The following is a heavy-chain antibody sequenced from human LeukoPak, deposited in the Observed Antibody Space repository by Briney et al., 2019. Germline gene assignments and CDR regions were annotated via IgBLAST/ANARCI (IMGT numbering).Heavy chain of an antibody. D-gene: IGHD2-21*02. Sequence: GESLKISCKGSGSSFTSYWIGWVRPMPGKGLEWMGIIYPGDSDTRYSPSFQGQVTISADKSISTAYLQWSSLKASDTAMYYCARAVVTAIPSWFDPWGQGTLVTVSS. CDR3: ARAVVTAIPSWFDP. V-gene: IGHV5-51*01. J-gene: IGHJ5*02. CDR1: GSSFTSYW. CDR2: IYPGDSDT.